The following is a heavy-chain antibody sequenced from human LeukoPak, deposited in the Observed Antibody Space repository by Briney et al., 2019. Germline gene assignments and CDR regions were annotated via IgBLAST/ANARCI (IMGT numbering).Heavy chain of an antibody. CDR2: INSSGGTT. V-gene: IGHV1-46*01. CDR3: ARDRVGVSRGVAFDI. CDR1: GYTFTGYY. D-gene: IGHD1-26*01. J-gene: IGHJ3*02. Sequence: GASVKVSCKASGYTFTGYYMHWVRQAPGQGLEWMGRINSSGGTTSYAQKFQGRVTMTRDTSTSTVYMELSSLRSEDTAVYYCARDRVGVSRGVAFDIWGQGTMVTVSS.